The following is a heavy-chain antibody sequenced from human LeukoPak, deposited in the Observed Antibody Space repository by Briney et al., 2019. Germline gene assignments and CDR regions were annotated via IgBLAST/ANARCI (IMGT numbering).Heavy chain of an antibody. CDR2: IYYSGNT. CDR3: ANYGYRGFFDY. Sequence: SETLSLTCTVSGGSISNNNYYWGWIRQPPGKGLEWIGSIYYSGNTYYNPSLKSRVTISVDTSKNQFFLTLTSVTAADTAMYYCANYGYRGFFDYWGQGTLVTVSS. D-gene: IGHD5-24*01. V-gene: IGHV4-39*01. J-gene: IGHJ4*02. CDR1: GGSISNNNYY.